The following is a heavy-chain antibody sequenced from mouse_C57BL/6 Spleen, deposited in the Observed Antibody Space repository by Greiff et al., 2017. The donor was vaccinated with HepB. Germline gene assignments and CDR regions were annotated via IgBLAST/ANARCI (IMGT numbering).Heavy chain of an antibody. Sequence: EVQGVESGGDLVKPGGSLKLSCAASGFTFSSYGMSWVRQTPDKRLEWVATISSGGSYTYYPDSVKGRFTISRDNAKNTLYLQMSSLKSEDTAMYYCAREGTGRDYFDYWGQGTTLTVSS. J-gene: IGHJ2*01. CDR2: ISSGGSYT. D-gene: IGHD4-1*01. CDR3: AREGTGRDYFDY. V-gene: IGHV5-6*01. CDR1: GFTFSSYG.